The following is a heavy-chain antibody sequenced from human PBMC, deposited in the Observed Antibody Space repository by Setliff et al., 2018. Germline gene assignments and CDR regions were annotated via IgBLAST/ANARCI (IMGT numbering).Heavy chain of an antibody. J-gene: IGHJ4*02. D-gene: IGHD3-3*02. Sequence: PSETLSLTCTVSGYSISSGYYWGWIRQPPGKGLEWLGSLFQTGTTYYNPSLESRVTMSVDTSNNQFSLKLHSVTAADTAVHYCARHLWGRWMAASSDYFDYWGQGSPVTVS. CDR1: GYSISSGYY. CDR2: LFQTGTT. CDR3: ARHLWGRWMAASSDYFDY. V-gene: IGHV4-38-2*02.